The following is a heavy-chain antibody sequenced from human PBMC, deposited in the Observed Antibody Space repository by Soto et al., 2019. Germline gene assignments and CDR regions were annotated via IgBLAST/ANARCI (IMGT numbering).Heavy chain of an antibody. V-gene: IGHV3-7*01. CDR1: GFSFSTYL. CDR2: IKQGGNEK. D-gene: IGHD3-16*01. Sequence: CAASGFSFSTYLMSWVRQAPGKGLEWVANIKQGGNEKFYVDSVKGRFTISRDNDKKSLYLQMDSLRVEDTAVYYCVGALTYEVPYYYYGMDVWGQGTTVTVSS. CDR3: VGALTYEVPYYYYGMDV. J-gene: IGHJ6*02.